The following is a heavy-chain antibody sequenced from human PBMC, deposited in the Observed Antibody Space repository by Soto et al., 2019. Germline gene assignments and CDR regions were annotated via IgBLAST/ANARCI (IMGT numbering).Heavy chain of an antibody. CDR1: GGSMSSYY. V-gene: IGHV4-59*01. J-gene: IGHJ4*02. CDR3: ASYANYNHF. Sequence: QVQLQESGPGLVKPSETLSLTCNVSGGSMSSYYWSWIRQPPGKGLEWIGYVYYSGDTNYNPSLRSRVTISVDTSKNPFSLKLSSVTAADTAVYYCASYANYNHFWGQGTLVTVSS. D-gene: IGHD4-4*01. CDR2: VYYSGDT.